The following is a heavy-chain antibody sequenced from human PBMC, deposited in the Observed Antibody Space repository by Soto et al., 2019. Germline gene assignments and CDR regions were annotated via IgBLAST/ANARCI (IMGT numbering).Heavy chain of an antibody. CDR3: ARTYRGHYSTPQYYFHY. J-gene: IGHJ4*02. CDR1: GGSISSGGYY. Sequence: SETLSLTCTVSGGSISSGGYYWSWIRQHPGKGLEWSGYIYYSGSTYYNPSLKSRVTISVDTSKNQISLKLSSETAADTAVYYCARTYRGHYSTPQYYFHYWDQETLVTSPQ. CDR2: IYYSGST. D-gene: IGHD4-4*01. V-gene: IGHV4-31*03.